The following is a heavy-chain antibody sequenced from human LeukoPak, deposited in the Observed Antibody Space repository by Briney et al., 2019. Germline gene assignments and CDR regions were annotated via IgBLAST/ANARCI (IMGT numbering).Heavy chain of an antibody. D-gene: IGHD3-10*01. CDR2: ISYDGSNK. CDR1: GFTFSSYG. V-gene: IGHV3-30*18. CDR3: AKDPFLGSGSYSYYYYGMDV. Sequence: HPGGSLRLSCAASGFTFSSYGMHWVRQAPGKGLEWVAVISYDGSNKYYPDSVKGRFTISRDNSKNTLYLQMNSLRAEDTAVYYCAKDPFLGSGSYSYYYYGMDVWGKGTTVTVSS. J-gene: IGHJ6*04.